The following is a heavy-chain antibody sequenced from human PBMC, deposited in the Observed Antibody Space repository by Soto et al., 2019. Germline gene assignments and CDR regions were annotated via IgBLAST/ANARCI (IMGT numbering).Heavy chain of an antibody. CDR3: ARRSSGWYFDY. Sequence: EVQLLESGGGLVQPGGSLRLSCAASGFTFSSYAMSGVRQAPGKGLEWVSGISGRGDSTYYADSVKGRFTISRDNSKNTLYLQMNSLRAEDTAVYYCARRSSGWYFDYCGQGTLVTVSS. V-gene: IGHV3-23*01. CDR2: ISGRGDST. D-gene: IGHD6-19*01. CDR1: GFTFSSYA. J-gene: IGHJ4*02.